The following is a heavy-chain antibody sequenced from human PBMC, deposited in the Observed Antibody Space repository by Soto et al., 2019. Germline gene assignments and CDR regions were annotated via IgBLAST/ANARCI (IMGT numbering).Heavy chain of an antibody. J-gene: IGHJ6*03. Sequence: PSQTLSLTCAISGDSVSSNSAAWNWIRQSPSRGLEWLGRTYYRSKWYNDYAVSVKSRITINPDTSKNQFSLQLNSVTPEDTAVYYCARGIVVRGNYYYYYMDVWGKGTTVTVSS. CDR3: ARGIVVRGNYYYYYMDV. CDR1: GDSVSSNSAA. D-gene: IGHD3-10*02. CDR2: TYYRSKWYN. V-gene: IGHV6-1*01.